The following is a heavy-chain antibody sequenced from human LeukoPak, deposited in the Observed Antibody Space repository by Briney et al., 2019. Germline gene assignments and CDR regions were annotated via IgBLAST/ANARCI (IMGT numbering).Heavy chain of an antibody. V-gene: IGHV4-39*01. D-gene: IGHD6-19*01. J-gene: IGHJ3*02. CDR2: IYYSGST. Sequence: SETLSLTCTVSGGSISSSSYYWGWIRQPPGKGLEWSGSIYYSGSTYYNPSLKSRVTISVDTSKNQFSLRLSSVTAADTAVYYCARRVRRSIPVAGNDAFDIWGQGTMGTVS. CDR1: GGSISSSSYY. CDR3: ARRVRRSIPVAGNDAFDI.